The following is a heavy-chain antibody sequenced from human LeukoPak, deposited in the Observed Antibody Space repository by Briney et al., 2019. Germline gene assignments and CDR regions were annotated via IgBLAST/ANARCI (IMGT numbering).Heavy chain of an antibody. CDR1: GYTFTVYY. CDR3: ARGHGSSGYYSGY. J-gene: IGHJ4*02. V-gene: IGHV1-2*02. D-gene: IGHD3-22*01. Sequence: ASVKVSCXASGYTFTVYYLHWVRQAPGQGLEWMGWINPNSGGTNYAQKFQGRVTMTRDTSITTAYMELSRLRSDDTAVYYCARGHGSSGYYSGYWGQGTLVTVSS. CDR2: INPNSGGT.